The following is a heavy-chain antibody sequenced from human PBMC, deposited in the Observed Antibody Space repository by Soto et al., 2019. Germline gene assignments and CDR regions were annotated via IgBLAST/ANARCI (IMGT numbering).Heavy chain of an antibody. D-gene: IGHD2-15*01. CDR3: ARDVSEYCSGGSCYNWFDP. J-gene: IGHJ5*02. Sequence: GGSLRLSCAASGFTFSSYGMHWDRQAPGKGLEWVAVIWYDGSNKYYADSVKGRFTISRDNSKNTLYLQMNSLRAEDTAVYYCARDVSEYCSGGSCYNWFDPWGQGTLVTVSS. CDR1: GFTFSSYG. V-gene: IGHV3-33*01. CDR2: IWYDGSNK.